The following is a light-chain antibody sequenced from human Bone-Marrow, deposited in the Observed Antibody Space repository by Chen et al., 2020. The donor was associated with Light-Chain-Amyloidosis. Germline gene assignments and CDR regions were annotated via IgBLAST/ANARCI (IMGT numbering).Light chain of an antibody. CDR1: QDISSS. Sequence: DIQMTQSPSSLSASVGDRVTITCQASQDISSSLNLYQQKQGEAPKLLIYDTSILETGVPSRFRGSGSGTHFTFTISSLQSEDFATDYCQQCDNIPYTFGQGTKLEIK. V-gene: IGKV1-33*01. J-gene: IGKJ2*01. CDR2: DTS. CDR3: QQCDNIPYT.